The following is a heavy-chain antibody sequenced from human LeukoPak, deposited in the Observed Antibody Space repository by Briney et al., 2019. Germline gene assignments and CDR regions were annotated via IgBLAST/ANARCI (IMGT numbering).Heavy chain of an antibody. V-gene: IGHV4-59*01. CDR1: GVSIINYY. J-gene: IGHJ4*02. Sequence: PSETLSLTCTVSGVSIINYYWSWLRQSPGKGLEWIGYIHYSGSTQYNPSLKSRVTISVDTSKNQFSLKLSSLTAADTAVYYCARVMNSGWSDYWGQGTLVTVSS. D-gene: IGHD6-19*01. CDR3: ARVMNSGWSDY. CDR2: IHYSGST.